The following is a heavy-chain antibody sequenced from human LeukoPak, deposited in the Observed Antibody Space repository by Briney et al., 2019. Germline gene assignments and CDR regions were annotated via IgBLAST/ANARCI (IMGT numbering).Heavy chain of an antibody. CDR3: VRLLHATSWFDP. J-gene: IGHJ5*02. Sequence: GESLKISCKASGYIFSNCWIGWVRQMPGKGLEWMGIIYPSDSDTRYSPSFQGQVTISADKSINTAYLQWSSLKASDTAIYYCVRLLHATSWFDPWGQGTLVTVSS. CDR1: GYIFSNCW. V-gene: IGHV5-51*01. CDR2: IYPSDSDT. D-gene: IGHD5-24*01.